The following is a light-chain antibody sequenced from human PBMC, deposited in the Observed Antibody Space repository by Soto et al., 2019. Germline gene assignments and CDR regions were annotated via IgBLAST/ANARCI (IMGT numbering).Light chain of an antibody. Sequence: DIQMTQSPSSLSASVGDRVTITCRASESISRHLNWYQQKPGKAPNLLIYAASTLQNGVPSRFFGSGSGTDFTLPISSLLPDDVVTYYCQQSYSTLSISFGQGTRLEIK. J-gene: IGKJ5*01. CDR1: ESISRH. V-gene: IGKV1-39*01. CDR3: QQSYSTLSIS. CDR2: AAS.